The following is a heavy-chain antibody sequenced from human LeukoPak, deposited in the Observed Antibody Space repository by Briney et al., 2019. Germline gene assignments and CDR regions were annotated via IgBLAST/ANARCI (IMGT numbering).Heavy chain of an antibody. J-gene: IGHJ4*02. Sequence: PSETLSLTCTVSGGSITGYYWSWIRQPPGKGLEWIGYVFYSGGTLYNPSVNSRVSISVDTSKTQFSLKLTSVTAADTAVYYCARAHSSSFDYWGQGTLVTVSS. CDR2: VFYSGGT. D-gene: IGHD6-19*01. CDR3: ARAHSSSFDY. V-gene: IGHV4-59*08. CDR1: GGSITGYY.